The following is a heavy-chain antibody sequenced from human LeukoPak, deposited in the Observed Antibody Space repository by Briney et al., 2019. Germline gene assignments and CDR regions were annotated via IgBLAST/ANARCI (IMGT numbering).Heavy chain of an antibody. CDR1: GFTFTSSS. Sequence: GASVKVSCKASGFTFTSSSMQWVRQARGQRLEWIGWIAVGSGNTNYAQKFQGRVTITRDMSTSTAYMELSSLRSDDTAVYYCARGRHKGTTDAFDIWGQGTMVTVSS. D-gene: IGHD1-1*01. CDR2: IAVGSGNT. V-gene: IGHV1-58*02. CDR3: ARGRHKGTTDAFDI. J-gene: IGHJ3*02.